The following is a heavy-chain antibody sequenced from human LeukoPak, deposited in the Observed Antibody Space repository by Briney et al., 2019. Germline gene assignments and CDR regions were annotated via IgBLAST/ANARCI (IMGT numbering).Heavy chain of an antibody. V-gene: IGHV1-2*02. J-gene: IGHJ5*02. CDR3: ASDPIWSSWGGFDP. CDR1: GYNFKTHA. D-gene: IGHD3-10*01. CDR2: INPNSGGT. Sequence: GASVKVSCQTSGYNFKTHAVSWVRQAPGQGLEWMGWINPNSGGTNYAQKFQGRVTMTRDTSISTAYMELSRLRSDDTAVYYCASDPIWSSWGGFDPWGQGTLVTVSS.